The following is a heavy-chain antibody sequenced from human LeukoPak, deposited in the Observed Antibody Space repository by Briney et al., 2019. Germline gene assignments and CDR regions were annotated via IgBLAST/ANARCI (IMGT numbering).Heavy chain of an antibody. Sequence: GGSLRLSCAASGFTFSDYYMSWIRQAPGKGLEWVSYISSSGSTIYYADSVKGRFTISRDNAKNSLYLQMNSLRAEDTAVYYCARDIPLPMVRGTLNWFDPWGQGTLVTVSS. CDR1: GFTFSDYY. J-gene: IGHJ5*02. V-gene: IGHV3-11*01. D-gene: IGHD3-10*01. CDR3: ARDIPLPMVRGTLNWFDP. CDR2: ISSSGSTI.